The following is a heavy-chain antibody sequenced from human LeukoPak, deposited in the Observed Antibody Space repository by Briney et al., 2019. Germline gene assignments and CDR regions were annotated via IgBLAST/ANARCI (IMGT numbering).Heavy chain of an antibody. D-gene: IGHD2-2*01. CDR3: ARHGVYCSSTSCSPFRIDY. J-gene: IGHJ4*02. CDR2: IYYSGST. V-gene: IGHV4-59*08. CDR1: GGSISSYY. Sequence: PSETLSLTCTVSGGSISSYYWSWIRQPPGKGLEWIGYIYYSGSTNYNPSLKSRVTISVDTSKNQFSLKLSSVTAADTAVYYCARHGVYCSSTSCSPFRIDYWGQGTLVTVSS.